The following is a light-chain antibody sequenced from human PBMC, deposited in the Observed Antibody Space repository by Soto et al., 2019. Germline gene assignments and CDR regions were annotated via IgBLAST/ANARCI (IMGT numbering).Light chain of an antibody. Sequence: EIVMTQSPATLSVSPGERATLSCRASQSVSGNLAWYQQKPGQAPRLLIYAASTRATGNPARFSGSGSGTEFTLIISSLQSEDFAVYYCQQYYNWSPITFGPGTKVDIK. V-gene: IGKV3-15*01. CDR1: QSVSGN. CDR2: AAS. CDR3: QQYYNWSPIT. J-gene: IGKJ3*01.